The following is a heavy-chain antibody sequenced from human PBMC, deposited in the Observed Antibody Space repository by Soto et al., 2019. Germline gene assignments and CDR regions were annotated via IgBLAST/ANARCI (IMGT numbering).Heavy chain of an antibody. V-gene: IGHV1-69*04. CDR2: IIPILGIA. Sequence: SVKVSCKASGGTFSSYTISWVRQAPGQGLEWMGRIIPILGIANYAQKFQGRVTITADKSTSTAYMELSSLRSEDAAVYYCARDYYGSGSSHGWFDPWGQGTLVTVSS. CDR3: ARDYYGSGSSHGWFDP. CDR1: GGTFSSYT. J-gene: IGHJ5*02. D-gene: IGHD3-10*01.